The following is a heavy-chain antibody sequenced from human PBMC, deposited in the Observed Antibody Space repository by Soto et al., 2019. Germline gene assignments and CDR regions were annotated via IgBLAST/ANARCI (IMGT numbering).Heavy chain of an antibody. CDR2: ISFNGRKK. D-gene: IGHD3-9*01. CDR1: GFNFTYNA. Sequence: QEQLVESGGGVVRPGKSLRLSCEASGFNFTYNAMHWVRQAPGKGLEWVAVISFNGRKKFYARSVKGRFTISRDNSKNTLYLQINNLRPGDTAVYYCARDWLLRDDILTPSWNFNLWGQGTLVTAS. CDR3: ARDWLLRDDILTPSWNFNL. J-gene: IGHJ2*01. V-gene: IGHV3-30*04.